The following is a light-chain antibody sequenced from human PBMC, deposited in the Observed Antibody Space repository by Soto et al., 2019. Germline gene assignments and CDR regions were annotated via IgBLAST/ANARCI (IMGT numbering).Light chain of an antibody. CDR1: QGIRSY. J-gene: IGKJ4*01. V-gene: IGKV1-8*01. CDR2: AAS. CDR3: QQYYSYLT. Sequence: AIRMTQSPSSFSASTGDRVTITCRASQGIRSYLAWYQQKPGKAPKLLIYAASTLQSGVPSRFSGSGSGTDFSLTISCLQSEDFATYYCQQYYSYLTFGGGTKVEIK.